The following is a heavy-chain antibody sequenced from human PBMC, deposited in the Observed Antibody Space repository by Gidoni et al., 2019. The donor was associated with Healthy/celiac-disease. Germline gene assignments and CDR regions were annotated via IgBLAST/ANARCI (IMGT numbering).Heavy chain of an antibody. CDR1: GFPFSSYA. CDR2: ISGSGGST. Sequence: EVQLVESGGGLVQPGGSLRLSCAASGFPFSSYAMSWVRQAPGKGLEWVSAISGSGGSTYYADSVKGRFTISRDNSKNTLYLQMNSLRAEDTAVYYCLVPSDYYYGMDVWGQGTTVTVSS. J-gene: IGHJ6*02. V-gene: IGHV3-23*04. D-gene: IGHD2-8*01. CDR3: LVPSDYYYGMDV.